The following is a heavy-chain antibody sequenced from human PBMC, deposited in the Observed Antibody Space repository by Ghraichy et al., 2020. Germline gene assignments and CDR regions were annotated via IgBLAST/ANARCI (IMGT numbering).Heavy chain of an antibody. CDR2: ITSSGKFI. D-gene: IGHD4-23*01. CDR3: ARASAVVRFYYYAALDV. J-gene: IGHJ6*02. Sequence: LTCAASGFTFSSYSINWVRQAPGKGLEWISYITSSGKFISYADSVKGRFTVSRDNARNALYLQMNSLRGEDTAVYYCARASAVVRFYYYAALDVWGQGTTVTVSS. V-gene: IGHV3-48*01. CDR1: GFTFSSYS.